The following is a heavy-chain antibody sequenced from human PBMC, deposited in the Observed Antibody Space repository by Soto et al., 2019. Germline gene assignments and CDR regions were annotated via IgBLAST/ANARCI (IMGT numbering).Heavy chain of an antibody. V-gene: IGHV4-34*01. Sequence: QVQLHQWGAGLVRPSETLALTCAVNGGSFSTNHWNWIRQSPGKGLEWIGEISPDGATNFNPTLKSRHSMSVETSKRQFSLHLTSVTAADTAVYFCARGLAAQSFYFDFWGQGTLVTVSS. CDR3: ARGLAAQSFYFDF. CDR2: ISPDGAT. CDR1: GGSFSTNH. J-gene: IGHJ4*02. D-gene: IGHD3-16*02.